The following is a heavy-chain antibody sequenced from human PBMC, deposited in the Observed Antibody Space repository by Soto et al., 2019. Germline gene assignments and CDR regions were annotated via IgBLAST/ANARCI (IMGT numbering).Heavy chain of an antibody. CDR2: IRSNTDGGTT. CDR3: YASGSYLGDDY. D-gene: IGHD3-10*01. Sequence: EVQVVESGGGLVKPGGSLRLSCVASGFTFTKAWMNWIRQAPGKGLEWVGRIRSNTDGGTTEYAATVTGRFSISRDDSENTVYLQMNGLKPEDTALYYCYASGSYLGDDYWGQGALVTVSS. J-gene: IGHJ4*02. V-gene: IGHV3-15*07. CDR1: GFTFTKAW.